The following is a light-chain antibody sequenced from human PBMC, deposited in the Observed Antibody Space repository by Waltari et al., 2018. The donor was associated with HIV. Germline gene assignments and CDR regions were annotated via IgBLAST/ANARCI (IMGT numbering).Light chain of an antibody. J-gene: IGKJ3*01. CDR3: QQSYSSPLT. CDR2: AAS. CDR1: QTISSY. V-gene: IGKV1-39*01. Sequence: DIQMTQSPSSLSASVGDRVTIACRASQTISSYLNWYQQKPGKAPTLLISAASALQSGVPSRFSGSVSGAEFTLTISNLQPEDFATYYCQQSYSSPLTFGPGTKVDVK.